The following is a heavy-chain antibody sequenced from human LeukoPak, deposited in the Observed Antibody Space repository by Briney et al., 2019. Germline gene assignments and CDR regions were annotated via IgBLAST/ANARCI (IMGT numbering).Heavy chain of an antibody. CDR3: AKADEWFQKGYYFDY. CDR2: ISGSGGST. Sequence: LPGGSLRLSCAASGFTFSSYAMSWVRQAPGKGLEWVSPISGSGGSTYYADSVKGRFTISRDNSKNTLYLQMNSLRAEDTAVYYCAKADEWFQKGYYFDYWGQGTLVTVSS. J-gene: IGHJ4*02. D-gene: IGHD3-3*01. CDR1: GFTFSSYA. V-gene: IGHV3-23*01.